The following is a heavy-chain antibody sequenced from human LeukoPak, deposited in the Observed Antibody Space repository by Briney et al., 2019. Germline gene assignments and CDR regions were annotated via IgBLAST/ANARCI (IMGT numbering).Heavy chain of an antibody. Sequence: GASVKVSCKASGYTFTSYYTHWVRQAPGQGLEWMGIINPSGGSTSYAQKLQGRVTMTRDTSTSTVYMELSSLRSEDTAVYYCARVRSRVRGAFDIWGQGTMVTVSS. CDR3: ARVRSRVRGAFDI. CDR1: GYTFTSYY. D-gene: IGHD3-10*01. V-gene: IGHV1-46*01. J-gene: IGHJ3*02. CDR2: INPSGGST.